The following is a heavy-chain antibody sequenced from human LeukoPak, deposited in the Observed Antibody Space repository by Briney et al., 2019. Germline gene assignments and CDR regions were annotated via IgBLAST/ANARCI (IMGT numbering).Heavy chain of an antibody. Sequence: GGSLRLSCAASGFTFSSYGMHWVRQAPGKGLEWVAFIRYDGSNKYYADSVKGRFTISRDNSKNTLYLQMSSLRAEDTDVCYCASLYYGDYDYWGQGTLVTVSS. J-gene: IGHJ4*02. V-gene: IGHV3-30*02. CDR3: ASLYYGDYDY. CDR2: IRYDGSNK. D-gene: IGHD4-17*01. CDR1: GFTFSSYG.